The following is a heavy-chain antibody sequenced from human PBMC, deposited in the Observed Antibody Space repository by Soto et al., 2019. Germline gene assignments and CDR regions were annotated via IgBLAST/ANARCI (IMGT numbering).Heavy chain of an antibody. CDR3: ASFVVAYEIDY. D-gene: IGHD2-15*01. CDR1: GFTFSSYW. V-gene: IGHV3-7*01. CDR2: IKQDGSEK. Sequence: EVQLVESGGGLVQPGGSLRLSCAASGFTFSSYWMSWVRQAPGKGLEWVANIKQDGSEKYYVDSVKGRFTISRDNAKNSLYLQMNSLRAEVTAVYYCASFVVAYEIDYWGQGTLVTVSS. J-gene: IGHJ4*02.